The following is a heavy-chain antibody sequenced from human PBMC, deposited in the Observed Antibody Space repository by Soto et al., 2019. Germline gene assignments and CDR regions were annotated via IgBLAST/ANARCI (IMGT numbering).Heavy chain of an antibody. CDR3: ARRRDAYTLCDF. D-gene: IGHD1-1*01. CDR1: GGSISSGGYS. CDR2: IYGSGST. Sequence: SETLSLTCAVSGGSISSGGYSWSWIRQPPGKILEWIVYIYGSGSTWYNPSLKSRGTISLDTSKSQFSLKLSCVTSAYTSVYWRARRRDAYTLCDFLGQVTRGIVTA. V-gene: IGHV4-30-2*01. J-gene: IGHJ4*02.